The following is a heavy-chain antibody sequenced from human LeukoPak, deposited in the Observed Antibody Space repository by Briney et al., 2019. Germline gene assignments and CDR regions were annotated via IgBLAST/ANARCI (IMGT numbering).Heavy chain of an antibody. CDR2: INHSGST. J-gene: IGHJ4*02. D-gene: IGHD2-2*02. CDR1: GGSFSGYY. Sequence: PSETLSLTCAVYGGSFSGYYWSWIRQPPGKGLEWIGEINHSGSTNYNPSLKSRVTISVDTSKNQFSLKLSSVTAADTAVYYCARLRSYTIDYWGQGTLVTVSS. CDR3: ARLRSYTIDY. V-gene: IGHV4-34*01.